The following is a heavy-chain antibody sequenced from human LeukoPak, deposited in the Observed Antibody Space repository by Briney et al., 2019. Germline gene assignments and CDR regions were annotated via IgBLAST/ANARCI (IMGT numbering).Heavy chain of an antibody. CDR2: IYYSGST. Sequence: SETLSLTCTVSGGSITSNSYYWGWIRQPPGNGLEWIGSIYYSGSTYYSPSLKSRVTISLDTSKNQFSLKLSSVNAADTAVYYCARGRRDGYMLLWEDYWGQGTLVTVSS. CDR1: GGSITSNSYY. D-gene: IGHD5-24*01. V-gene: IGHV4-39*07. J-gene: IGHJ4*02. CDR3: ARGRRDGYMLLWEDY.